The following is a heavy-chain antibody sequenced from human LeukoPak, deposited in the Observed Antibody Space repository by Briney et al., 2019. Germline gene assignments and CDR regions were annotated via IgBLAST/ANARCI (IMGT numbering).Heavy chain of an antibody. CDR3: ARSGSYYNFYFDY. J-gene: IGHJ4*02. Sequence: PGGSLRLSCAASGFTFSGYGMHWVRQAPGKGLEWVAVISYDGHNEYYGDSVKGRFTISRDNAKNSLYLQMNSLRAEDTAVYFCARSGSYYNFYFDYWGQGTLVTVSS. V-gene: IGHV3-30*03. CDR2: ISYDGHNE. D-gene: IGHD1-26*01. CDR1: GFTFSGYG.